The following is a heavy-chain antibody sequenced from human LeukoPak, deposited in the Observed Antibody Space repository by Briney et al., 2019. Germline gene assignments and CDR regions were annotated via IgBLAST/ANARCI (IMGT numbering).Heavy chain of an antibody. CDR2: ISYDGSNK. CDR3: ARSPDILTGENFDY. D-gene: IGHD3-9*01. CDR1: EFTFSSYA. V-gene: IGHV3-30*04. J-gene: IGHJ4*02. Sequence: GRSLRLSCAASEFTFSSYAMHWVRQAPGKGLEWVAVISYDGSNKYYADSVKGRFTISRDNSKNTLYLQMNSLRSDDTAVYYCARSPDILTGENFDYWGQGTLVTVSS.